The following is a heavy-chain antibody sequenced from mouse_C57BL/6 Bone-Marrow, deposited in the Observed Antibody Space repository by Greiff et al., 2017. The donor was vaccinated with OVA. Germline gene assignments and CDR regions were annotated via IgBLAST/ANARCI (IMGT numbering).Heavy chain of an antibody. CDR1: GYAFSSSW. V-gene: IGHV1-82*01. Sequence: QVQLQESGPELVKPGASVKISCKASGYAFSSSWMNWVKQRPGTGLEWIGRIYPGDGDTNYNGKFKGKATLTADKSSSTAYRQLSSLTSEDSAVYFCARSSYYSNYVWFAYWGQGTLVTVSA. CDR3: ARSSYYSNYVWFAY. J-gene: IGHJ3*01. D-gene: IGHD2-5*01. CDR2: IYPGDGDT.